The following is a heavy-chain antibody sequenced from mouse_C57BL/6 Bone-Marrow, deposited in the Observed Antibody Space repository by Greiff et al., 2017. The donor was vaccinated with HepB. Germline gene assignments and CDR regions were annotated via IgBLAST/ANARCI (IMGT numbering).Heavy chain of an antibody. CDR1: GYAFTNYL. CDR3: ARDSRGNYYYFDY. D-gene: IGHD2-1*01. Sequence: VQLQQSGAELVRPGTSVKVSCKASGYAFTNYLIEWVKQRPGQGLEWIGVINPGSGGTNYNEKFKGKATLTADKSSSTAYMQLSSLTSEDSAVYFCARDSRGNYYYFDYWGQGTTLTVSS. J-gene: IGHJ2*01. CDR2: INPGSGGT. V-gene: IGHV1-54*01.